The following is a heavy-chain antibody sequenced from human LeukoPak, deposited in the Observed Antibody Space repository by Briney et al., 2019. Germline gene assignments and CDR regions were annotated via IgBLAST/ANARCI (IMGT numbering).Heavy chain of an antibody. V-gene: IGHV1-3*03. CDR1: GYTFTSYA. D-gene: IGHD3-22*01. Sequence: GASVKVSCKASGYTFTSYAMHWVRQAPGQRLEWMGWINAGNGNTKYSQEFQGRVTITRDTSAGTAYMELSSLRSEDMAVYYCARETRVVDAFDYWGQGTLVTVSS. CDR2: INAGNGNT. CDR3: ARETRVVDAFDY. J-gene: IGHJ4*02.